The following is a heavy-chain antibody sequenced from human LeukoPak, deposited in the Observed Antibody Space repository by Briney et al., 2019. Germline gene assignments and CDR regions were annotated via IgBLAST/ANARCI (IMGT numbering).Heavy chain of an antibody. V-gene: IGHV4-39*07. CDR1: GGSISSSSYY. D-gene: IGHD5-18*01. CDR3: ARVWEYGYSYGSEYVGGGAYDTFDI. Sequence: SETLSLTCTVSGGSISSSSYYWGWIRQPPGKGLEWIGSIYYSGSTYYNPSLKSRVTISVDTSKNQFSLKLSSVTAADTAVYYCARVWEYGYSYGSEYVGGGAYDTFDIWGQGTMVTVSS. CDR2: IYYSGST. J-gene: IGHJ3*02.